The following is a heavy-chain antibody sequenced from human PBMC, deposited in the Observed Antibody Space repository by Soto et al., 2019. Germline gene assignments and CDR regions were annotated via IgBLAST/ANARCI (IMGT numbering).Heavy chain of an antibody. CDR3: ARQDSYGYYYYYMDV. D-gene: IGHD5-18*01. J-gene: IGHJ6*03. CDR2: IYYSGST. CDR1: GGSISSYH. Sequence: SLTCTVSGGSISSYHWSWIRQPPGRGLEWIGYIYYSGSTNYNPSLKSRVTISVDTSKNQFSLKLSSVTAADTAVYYCARQDSYGYYYYYMDVWGKGTTVTVSS. V-gene: IGHV4-59*08.